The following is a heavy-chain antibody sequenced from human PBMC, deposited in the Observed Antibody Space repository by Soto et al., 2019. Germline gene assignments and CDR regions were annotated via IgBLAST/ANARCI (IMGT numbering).Heavy chain of an antibody. D-gene: IGHD3-3*01. J-gene: IGHJ5*02. CDR3: ARGAYFWSGYRWFDH. V-gene: IGHV1-18*01. Sequence: QVQLVQSGGEVRQPGASVKVSCKASGYTFTSYGISWVRQAPGQGLEWMGWISAYNGNTKYAQNLQGRLTLTTDTSASTAYMELRSLRYDDTAVYFCARGAYFWSGYRWFDHWGQGTLVTVSS. CDR1: GYTFTSYG. CDR2: ISAYNGNT.